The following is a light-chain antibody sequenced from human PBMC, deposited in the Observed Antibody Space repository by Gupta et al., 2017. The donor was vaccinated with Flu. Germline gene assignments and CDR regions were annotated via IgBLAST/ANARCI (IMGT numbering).Light chain of an antibody. CDR1: QSRLHSNGYNY. Sequence: VTPGWPASISCRSSQSRLHSNGYNYLDWYLQKPGQSPQLLIYLGSNRASGVPDRFSGSGSGTDFTLKISRVEAEDVGVYYCKQALQTPYTFGQGTKLEIK. CDR2: LGS. V-gene: IGKV2-28*01. CDR3: KQALQTPYT. J-gene: IGKJ2*01.